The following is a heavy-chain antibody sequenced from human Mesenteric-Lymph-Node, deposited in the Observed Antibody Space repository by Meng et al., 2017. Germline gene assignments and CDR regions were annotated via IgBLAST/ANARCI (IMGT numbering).Heavy chain of an antibody. CDR2: INHSGST. V-gene: IGHV4-30-4*01. CDR3: ARGGGPRAYYFDY. Sequence: QVQLPESGPGLVKPSQTLSLTCTVSGGSISSGDYYWSWIRQPPGKGLEWIGEINHSGSTNYNPSLKSRVTISVDTSKNQFSLNLNSVTAADTAVYYCARGGGPRAYYFDYWGQGTLVTVSS. D-gene: IGHD3-10*01. CDR1: GGSISSGDYY. J-gene: IGHJ4*02.